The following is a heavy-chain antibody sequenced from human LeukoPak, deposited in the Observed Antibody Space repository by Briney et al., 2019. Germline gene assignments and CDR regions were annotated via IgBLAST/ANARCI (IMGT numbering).Heavy chain of an antibody. CDR2: ISTTGSTT. CDR3: ATYDLWTTYYASQT. V-gene: IGHV3-23*01. CDR1: GFIFNNYA. Sequence: GGSLRLSCAASGFIFNNYAMSWVRQAPGRGLEWVSRISTTGSTTYYADSVRGRLTISRDNSQNTLSLQMDSLQAADTAVYSCATYDLWTTYYASQTWGQGTLVSVSS. J-gene: IGHJ5*02. D-gene: IGHD3-3*01.